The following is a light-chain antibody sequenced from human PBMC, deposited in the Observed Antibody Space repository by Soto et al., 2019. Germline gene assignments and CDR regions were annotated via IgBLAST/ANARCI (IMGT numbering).Light chain of an antibody. CDR3: QQYYSTPRT. J-gene: IGKJ2*01. CDR1: QSVLYSSNNKND. CDR2: WAS. V-gene: IGKV4-1*01. Sequence: DIVMTQSPDSLAVSLGERATINCKSSQSVLYSSNNKNDLAWYQQKPGQPPKLLIYWASTRESGVTDRFRGSGSGKDFTLTISSLQAEDVAVYYCQQYYSTPRTFGQGTKLEIK.